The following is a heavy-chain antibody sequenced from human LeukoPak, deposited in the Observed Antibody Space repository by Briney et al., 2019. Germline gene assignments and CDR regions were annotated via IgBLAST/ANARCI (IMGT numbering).Heavy chain of an antibody. D-gene: IGHD3-16*02. J-gene: IGHJ6*03. CDR3: ARAGDYVWGSYRAYYYYMDV. V-gene: IGHV3-9*01. CDR2: ISWNSGSI. Sequence: GGSLRLSCAASGFTFDDYAMHWVRQAPGKGLEWVSGISWNSGSIGYADSVKGRFTISRDNAKNSLYLQMNSLRAEDTALYYCARAGDYVWGSYRAYYYYMDVWGKGTTVTVSS. CDR1: GFTFDDYA.